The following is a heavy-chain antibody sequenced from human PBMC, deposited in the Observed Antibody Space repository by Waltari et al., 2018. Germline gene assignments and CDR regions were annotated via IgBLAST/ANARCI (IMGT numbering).Heavy chain of an antibody. V-gene: IGHV1-69*12. D-gene: IGHD6-6*01. CDR1: GGTFSSYA. J-gene: IGHJ4*02. CDR3: ARGPALAEYSSSYFDY. Sequence: QVQLVQSGAEVKKPGSSVKVSCKASGGTFSSYAISWVRQAPGQGLEWMGGIIPIFGTANYAQKFQGRVTITADESTSTAYMELSSLRSEDTAVYYCARGPALAEYSSSYFDYWGQGTLVTVSS. CDR2: IIPIFGTA.